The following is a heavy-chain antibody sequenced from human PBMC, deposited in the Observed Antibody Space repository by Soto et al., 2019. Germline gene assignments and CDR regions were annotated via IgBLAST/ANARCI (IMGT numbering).Heavy chain of an antibody. V-gene: IGHV1-8*01. CDR2: MNPNNGNT. CDR3: AGRGTYPNYYYHYGMNV. Sequence: QVQLVQSGAEVKKPGASVKVSCKAYGDSFTSYDITWVRQATGQGLEWMGWMNPNNGNTAYAQKFQGRVTMTRNTSIRIACMESSSPDSKNTAVYYGAGRGTYPNYYYHYGMNVWGQGTTVTVSS. CDR1: GDSFTSYD. D-gene: IGHD3-16*01. J-gene: IGHJ6*02.